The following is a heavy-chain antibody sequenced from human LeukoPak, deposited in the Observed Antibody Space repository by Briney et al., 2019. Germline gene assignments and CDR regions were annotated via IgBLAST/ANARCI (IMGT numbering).Heavy chain of an antibody. V-gene: IGHV4-59*01. J-gene: IGHJ4*02. CDR2: IYYSGST. CDR1: GGSISSYY. Sequence: SETLSLTCTVSGGSISSYYWSWIRQPPGKGLEWIGYIYYSGSTNYNPSLKSQVTISVDTSKNQFSLKLSSVTAADTAVYYCARTDVGYSSGWFDCWGQGTLVTVSS. D-gene: IGHD6-19*01. CDR3: ARTDVGYSSGWFDC.